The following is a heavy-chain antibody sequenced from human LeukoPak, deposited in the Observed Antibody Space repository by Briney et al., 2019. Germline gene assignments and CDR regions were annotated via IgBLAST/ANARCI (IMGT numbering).Heavy chain of an antibody. J-gene: IGHJ6*02. V-gene: IGHV4-61*01. CDR1: GGSVSSGSYY. D-gene: IGHD2-15*01. CDR3: ARDGYCSGGSRYSGYYYYGMDV. CDR2: IYYSGST. Sequence: SETLSLTCTVSGGSVSSGSYYWSWIRQPPGKGLEWIGYIYYSGSTNYNPSLKSRVTISVDTSKNQFSLKLSSVTAADTAVYYCARDGYCSGGSRYSGYYYYGMDVWGQGTTVTVSS.